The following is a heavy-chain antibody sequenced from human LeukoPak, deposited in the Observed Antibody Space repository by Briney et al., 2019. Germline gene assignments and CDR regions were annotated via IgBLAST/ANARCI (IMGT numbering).Heavy chain of an antibody. Sequence: SETLSLTCTVSGGSISSSYWTWIRQPAGKGLEWIGRIYTSGSTNYNPSLKSRVTMSVDTSKSQFSLKLSSVTAADTAVYYCARMRDIAATTYFDHWGQGTLVAVSS. V-gene: IGHV4-4*07. CDR3: ARMRDIAATTYFDH. CDR2: IYTSGST. CDR1: GGSISSSY. J-gene: IGHJ4*02. D-gene: IGHD5-12*01.